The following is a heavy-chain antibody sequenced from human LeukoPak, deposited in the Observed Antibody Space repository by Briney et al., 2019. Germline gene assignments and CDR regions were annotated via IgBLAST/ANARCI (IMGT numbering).Heavy chain of an antibody. CDR1: GYSISSGYY. D-gene: IGHD3-3*01. V-gene: IGHV4-38-2*01. Sequence: SETLSLTCAVFGYSISSGYYWGWIRQPPGKGLEWIGTIYHNGSTDYNPSLKSRVTISVDTSRSQFSLNLNSVTAADTAVYYCARLGGYDFWSGYYDAAYDIWGQGTMATVSS. J-gene: IGHJ3*02. CDR2: IYHNGST. CDR3: ARLGGYDFWSGYYDAAYDI.